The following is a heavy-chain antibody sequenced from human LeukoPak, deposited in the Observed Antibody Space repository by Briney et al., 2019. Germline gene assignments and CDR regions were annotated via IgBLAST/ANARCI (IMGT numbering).Heavy chain of an antibody. V-gene: IGHV4-34*01. CDR2: INHSGST. J-gene: IGHJ4*02. CDR3: AREFDYVGGIYRYVGHYFDY. Sequence: PSETLSLTCAVYGGSFSGYYWSWIRQPPGKGLEWIGEINHSGSTNYNPSLKSRVTISVDTSKNQFSLKLSSVTAADTAVYYCAREFDYVGGIYRYVGHYFDYWGQGPLVTVSS. D-gene: IGHD3-16*02. CDR1: GGSFSGYY.